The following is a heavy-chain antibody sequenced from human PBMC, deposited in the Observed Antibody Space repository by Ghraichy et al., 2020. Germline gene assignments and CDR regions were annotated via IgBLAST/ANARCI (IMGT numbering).Heavy chain of an antibody. J-gene: IGHJ4*02. CDR2: IYYSGST. CDR1: GGSISSSSYY. CDR3: ARRPYCSGGSCYSFDY. V-gene: IGHV4-39*01. D-gene: IGHD2-15*01. Sequence: SETLSLTCTVSGGSISSSSYYWGWIRQPPGKGLEWIGSIYYSGSTYYNPSLKSRVTISVDTSKNQFSLKLSSVTAADTAVYYCARRPYCSGGSCYSFDYWGQGTLVTVSS.